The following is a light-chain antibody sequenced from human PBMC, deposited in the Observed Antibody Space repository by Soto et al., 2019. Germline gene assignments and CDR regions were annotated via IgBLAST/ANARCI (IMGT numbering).Light chain of an antibody. Sequence: DIQMTQSPSTLSASVGDRVTITCRASQSISSWLAWYQQKPGKAPKLLIYKASSLESGVPSRFSGSGSGTEFTLTISSLQPYDFATYYCQQYNSYSQRTFGQGTKVEIK. CDR3: QQYNSYSQRT. CDR2: KAS. J-gene: IGKJ1*01. V-gene: IGKV1-5*03. CDR1: QSISSW.